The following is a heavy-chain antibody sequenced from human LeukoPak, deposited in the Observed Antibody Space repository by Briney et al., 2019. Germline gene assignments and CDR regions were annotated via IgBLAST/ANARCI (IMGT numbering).Heavy chain of an antibody. J-gene: IGHJ6*03. Sequence: GSLRLSCAASGFTFSDYYMSWIRQAPGKGLEWVSYISSSGSTIYYADSVKGRFTISRDNAKNSLYLQMNSLRAEDTAVYYCAREGGYDFWSGYYTGYYYYYMDVWGKGTTVTVSS. CDR3: AREGGYDFWSGYYTGYYYYYMDV. V-gene: IGHV3-11*04. CDR2: ISSSGSTI. D-gene: IGHD3-3*01. CDR1: GFTFSDYY.